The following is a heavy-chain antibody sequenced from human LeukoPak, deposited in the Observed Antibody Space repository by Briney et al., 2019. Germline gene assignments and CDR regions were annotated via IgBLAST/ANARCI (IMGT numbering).Heavy chain of an antibody. D-gene: IGHD3-22*01. V-gene: IGHV3-30*02. CDR3: SKESNYDSSGYFN. CDR2: IRFDGSTT. J-gene: IGHJ4*02. CDR1: GFVFSSYG. Sequence: PGGSLRLSCAASGFVFSSYGIHWVRQAPGKGLEWVAFIRFDGSTTYYAESVKGRFTVSRDNSKFTACLQVNSLRAEDTAVYYCSKESNYDSSGYFNWGQGTLVTVS.